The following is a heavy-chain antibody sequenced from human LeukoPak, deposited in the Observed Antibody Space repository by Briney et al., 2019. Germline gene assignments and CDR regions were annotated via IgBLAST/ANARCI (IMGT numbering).Heavy chain of an antibody. J-gene: IGHJ4*02. V-gene: IGHV3-53*01. CDR3: ARDFAPYGGYVLDY. CDR2: IYSDGRK. CDR1: GFTLSSNY. D-gene: IGHD4-17*01. Sequence: PRGCLRLSCAPSGFTLSSNYTSWVRQAPGKGLEWVSIIYSDGRKYYAASVRGRFTISRDNSKNTLYPQMNSLRAEDTAVYYCARDFAPYGGYVLDYWGQGTLVTVSS.